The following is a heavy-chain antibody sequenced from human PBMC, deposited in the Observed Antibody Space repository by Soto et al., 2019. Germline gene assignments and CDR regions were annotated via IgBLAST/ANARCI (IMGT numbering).Heavy chain of an antibody. D-gene: IGHD3-22*01. CDR3: VKGEYYYDSTGYYPFDH. V-gene: IGHV3-64D*06. CDR2: ISTNGGNT. CDR1: GFTFSIYA. Sequence: GGSLRLSCSASGFTFSIYAMHWVRQAPGKGLEFVSAISTNGGNTHYADSVKGRFTISRDNSKNTQYLQMSSLRAEDTAVYYCVKGEYYYDSTGYYPFDHWGQGTLVTVS. J-gene: IGHJ4*02.